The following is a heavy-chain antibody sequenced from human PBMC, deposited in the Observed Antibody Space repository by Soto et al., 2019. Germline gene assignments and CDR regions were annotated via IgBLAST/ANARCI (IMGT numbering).Heavy chain of an antibody. J-gene: IGHJ4*02. V-gene: IGHV3-23*01. CDR1: GFTFNNYA. D-gene: IGHD3-10*01. CDR3: AKGRGGSGSLTPRVDF. CDR2: ISGGGDTT. Sequence: EVQLLESEGGLVQPGGSRRLSCAASGFTFNNYAMNWVRQAPGKGLEWVSAISGGGDTTSYADSVKGRFTVSRDGSKNTLYLQMSSLRAEDTALYYCAKGRGGSGSLTPRVDFWGQGTLVTVSS.